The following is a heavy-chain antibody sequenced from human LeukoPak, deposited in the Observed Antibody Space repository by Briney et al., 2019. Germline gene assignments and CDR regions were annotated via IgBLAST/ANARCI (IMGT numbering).Heavy chain of an antibody. CDR2: IYRSGII. J-gene: IGHJ3*02. CDR1: GGSISTYY. Sequence: SETLSLTCTVSGGSISTYYWSWIRQPPGKGLEFIAYIYRSGIINYNPSLQSQVTMSVDTSENRFSLNLSSMTAADTAVYYCARRQTFADSTAWYDTFDIWGHGTMVTVSS. D-gene: IGHD6-19*01. V-gene: IGHV4-59*08. CDR3: ARRQTFADSTAWYDTFDI.